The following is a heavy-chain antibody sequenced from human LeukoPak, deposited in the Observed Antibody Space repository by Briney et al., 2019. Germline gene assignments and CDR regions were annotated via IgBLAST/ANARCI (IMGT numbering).Heavy chain of an antibody. CDR2: ISSSGSPI. Sequence: GGSLRLSCAASGFTVSTYEMNWVRQAPGKGLEWVSYISSSGSPIYYADSVKGRFTIGRNNAKNTQSLQMNSLRAEDTAVYHCAREGYSSGWGFFDYWGQGILVTVSS. CDR1: GFTVSTYE. CDR3: AREGYSSGWGFFDY. J-gene: IGHJ4*02. D-gene: IGHD6-25*01. V-gene: IGHV3-48*03.